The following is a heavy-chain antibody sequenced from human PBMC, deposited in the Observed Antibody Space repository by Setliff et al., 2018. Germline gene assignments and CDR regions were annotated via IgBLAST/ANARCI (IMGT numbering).Heavy chain of an antibody. J-gene: IGHJ4*02. D-gene: IGHD6-13*01. CDR2: INHSGSA. V-gene: IGHV4-34*01. Sequence: SETLSLTCAVYGGSFSGYYWSWIRQPPGKGLEWIGEINHSGSATYSPSLKSRVTISVDKSKNQFSLKLSSVTAADTAVYYCARKDSSSWSCDYWGQGTLVTVSS. CDR3: ARKDSSSWSCDY. CDR1: GGSFSGYY.